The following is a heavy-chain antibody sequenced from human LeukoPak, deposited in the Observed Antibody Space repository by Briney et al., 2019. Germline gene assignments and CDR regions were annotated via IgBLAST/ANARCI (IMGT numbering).Heavy chain of an antibody. CDR1: GFTFSSYA. V-gene: IGHV3-23*01. CDR2: ISGSGDTT. Sequence: PGGSLTLSCAASGFTFSSYAMNWVRPAPGKGLEWVSFISGSGDTTYYADSVKGRFTISRDSSKNTLYLQMNSLRAEDTAVYYCAKSRGERRGASNYWGQGTLVTVSS. D-gene: IGHD1-26*01. J-gene: IGHJ4*02. CDR3: AKSRGERRGASNY.